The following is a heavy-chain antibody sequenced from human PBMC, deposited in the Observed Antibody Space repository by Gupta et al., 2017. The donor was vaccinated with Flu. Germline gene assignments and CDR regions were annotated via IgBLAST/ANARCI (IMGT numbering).Heavy chain of an antibody. CDR2: MYYNGRS. J-gene: IGHJ4*02. Sequence: RQTPGKGLDWMGTMYYNGRSDYNPSVKRRVTISVDMSKNQFSLKLSSVTAADTAVYYCARGLTGYYPRFPDNWGQGTLVTVSS. CDR3: ARGLTGYYPRFPDN. V-gene: IGHV4-39*01. D-gene: IGHD3-9*01.